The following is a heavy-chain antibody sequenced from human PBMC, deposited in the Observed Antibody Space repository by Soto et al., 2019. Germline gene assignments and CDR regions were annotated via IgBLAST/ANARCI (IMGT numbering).Heavy chain of an antibody. CDR3: ASEYCGGDCYSAARYGMDV. V-gene: IGHV1-3*01. Sequence: QVQLVQSGAEVKKPGASVKVSCKASGYTFTSYAMHWVRQAPGQRLEWMGWINAGNGNTKYSQKFQGRVTITRDTSAGTAYMELSSLRSEDTAVYYCASEYCGGDCYSAARYGMDVWGQGTTVTVSS. J-gene: IGHJ6*02. CDR2: INAGNGNT. D-gene: IGHD2-21*02. CDR1: GYTFTSYA.